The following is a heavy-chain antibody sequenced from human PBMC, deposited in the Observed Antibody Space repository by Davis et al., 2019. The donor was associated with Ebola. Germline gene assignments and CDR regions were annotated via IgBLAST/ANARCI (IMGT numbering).Heavy chain of an antibody. D-gene: IGHD1-1*01. CDR3: AREGREGNWNPLDY. V-gene: IGHV1-69*13. CDR2: IIPIFGTA. Sequence: SVKVSCKASGGTFSSYAISWVRQAPGQGLEWMGGIIPIFGTANYAQKFQGRVTITADESTSTAYMELSSLRSEDTAVYYCAREGREGNWNPLDYWGQGTLVTVSS. CDR1: GGTFSSYA. J-gene: IGHJ4*02.